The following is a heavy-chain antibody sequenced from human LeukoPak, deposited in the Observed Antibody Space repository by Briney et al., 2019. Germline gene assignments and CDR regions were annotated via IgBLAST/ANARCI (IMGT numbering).Heavy chain of an antibody. J-gene: IGHJ4*02. CDR3: TAYGSGAI. Sequence: WIRQPPGKGLEWVGRIKSKTDGGTTDYAAPVKGRFTISRDDSKNTLYLQMNSLKTEDTAVYYCTAYGSGAIWGQGTLVTVSS. CDR2: IKSKTDGGTT. D-gene: IGHD3-10*01. V-gene: IGHV3-15*01.